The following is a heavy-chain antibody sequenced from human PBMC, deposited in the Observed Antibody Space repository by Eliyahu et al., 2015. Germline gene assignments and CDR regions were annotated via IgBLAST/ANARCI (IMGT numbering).Heavy chain of an antibody. V-gene: IGHV3-23*04. D-gene: IGHD2-21*02. CDR2: ISGSGISR. CDR1: GXXFGNYA. Sequence: EVKVVESGGGLVQPGGSLRVSCRGSGXXFGNYAINWVRQAPGKGLEWVSSISGSGISRQYADSVKGRFTISRDSFSDSVTLQMNSLRAEDTALYYCAKDHGLGCGGDCLYFDSWGQGALVTVSS. CDR3: AKDHGLGCGGDCLYFDS. J-gene: IGHJ4*02.